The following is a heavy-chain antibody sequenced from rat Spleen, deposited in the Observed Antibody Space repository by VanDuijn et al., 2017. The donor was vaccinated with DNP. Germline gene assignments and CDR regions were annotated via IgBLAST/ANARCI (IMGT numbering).Heavy chain of an antibody. CDR2: INTDGGST. V-gene: IGHV5-58*01. CDR3: ARHGRRVFDY. J-gene: IGHJ2*01. CDR1: GFTFSSYW. Sequence: EVHLVESGGGLVQPGRSLKLSCAASGFTFSSYWMYWIRQAPGKGLEWVASINTDGGSTFYPDSVKGRFTISRDNAKSTLYLQMNSLRSEDMATYYCARHGRRVFDYWGQGVMVTVSS. D-gene: IGHD1-11*01.